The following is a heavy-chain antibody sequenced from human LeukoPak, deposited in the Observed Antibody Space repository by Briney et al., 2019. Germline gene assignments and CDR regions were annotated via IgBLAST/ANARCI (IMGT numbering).Heavy chain of an antibody. Sequence: GGSLRLSCAASGFTFNIYAMNWVRQPPGKGLEWVSATSGSGDSTYYADSVKGRFTIARDNAKNTIYLHMNSLTAADTAVYYCAKDRGPYIGIDNNWFDPWGQGTLVSVSS. J-gene: IGHJ5*02. CDR2: TSGSGDST. CDR1: GFTFNIYA. D-gene: IGHD1-26*01. CDR3: AKDRGPYIGIDNNWFDP. V-gene: IGHV3-23*01.